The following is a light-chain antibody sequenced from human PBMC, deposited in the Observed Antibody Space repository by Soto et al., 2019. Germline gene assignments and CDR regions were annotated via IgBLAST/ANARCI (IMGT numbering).Light chain of an antibody. CDR2: RAS. Sequence: DIPMTQSPSTLSASVGDRVTITCRPSQSISFWLAWYQQKPGQAPKLLISRASSLESGVPSRFSGSRSGSEFTLTISSLQPDDFATYYCQQFNNFGQGTKLEIK. V-gene: IGKV1-5*03. J-gene: IGKJ2*01. CDR3: QQFNN. CDR1: QSISFW.